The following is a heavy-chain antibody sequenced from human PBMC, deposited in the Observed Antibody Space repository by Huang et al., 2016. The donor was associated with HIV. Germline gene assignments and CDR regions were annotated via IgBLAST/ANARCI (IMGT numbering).Heavy chain of an antibody. CDR3: ARARLLLPFDY. V-gene: IGHV4-34*02. Sequence: QVLLQQWGAGVVKPSETLSLTFGVSGGPFIGFSWSWIRQSPGKGLQWIGEINSSGNTNYNPSLKSRVTMSVDTSKRQFSLSLQSVTAADTAVYYCARARLLLPFDYWGQGALVAVSS. CDR2: INSSGNT. J-gene: IGHJ4*02. CDR1: GGPFIGFS. D-gene: IGHD2-15*01.